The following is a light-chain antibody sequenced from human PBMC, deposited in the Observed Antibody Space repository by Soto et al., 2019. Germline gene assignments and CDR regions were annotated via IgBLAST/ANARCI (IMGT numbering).Light chain of an antibody. Sequence: QSVLTQPASVSGSPGQSSNISCTGTSSDVGGYNYVSWYQHHPGKAPKLIIYDVSNRPSGVSNPFSGSKSGNTASLTISGLQPEDEADYYCSSYTTSNNRQRVFGTGTKVTVL. V-gene: IGLV2-14*03. CDR3: SSYTTSNNRQRV. J-gene: IGLJ1*01. CDR2: DVS. CDR1: SSDVGGYNY.